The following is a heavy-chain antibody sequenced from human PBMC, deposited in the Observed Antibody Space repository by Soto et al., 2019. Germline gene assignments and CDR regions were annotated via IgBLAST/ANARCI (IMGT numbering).Heavy chain of an antibody. D-gene: IGHD2-15*01. J-gene: IGHJ4*02. CDR2: IYYSGNT. CDR1: GGSISSNTYY. Sequence: PSETLSLTCTVSGGSISSNTYYWGWIRQPPGKGLEWIGNIYYSGNTYYTPSLKSRVTISVDPSKNQFSLRLSSVTAADTAVFYCARGGPLSVSSAWQLIGYFDKWCQEALVAVSS. CDR3: ARGGPLSVSSAWQLIGYFDK. V-gene: IGHV4-39*01.